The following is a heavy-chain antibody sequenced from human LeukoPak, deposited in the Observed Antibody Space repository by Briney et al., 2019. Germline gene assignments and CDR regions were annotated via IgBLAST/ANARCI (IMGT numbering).Heavy chain of an antibody. CDR3: ARWVWGPAFDI. CDR1: GFTVSSNY. J-gene: IGHJ3*02. V-gene: IGHV3-53*01. D-gene: IGHD1-26*01. Sequence: GGSLRLSCAASGFTVSSNYMSWVRQAPGKGLEWVSVIYSGGSTYYADSVKGRFTISRDNSKNTLYLQMNSLRAEDTAVYYCARWVWGPAFDIWGQGTTVTVSS. CDR2: IYSGGST.